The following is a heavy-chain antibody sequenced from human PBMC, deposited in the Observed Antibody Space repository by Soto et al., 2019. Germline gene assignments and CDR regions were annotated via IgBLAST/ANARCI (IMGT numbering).Heavy chain of an antibody. Sequence: SSVKVSCKASGYTFSSYAISWVRQAPGQGLEWMGGIIPIFGTANYAQKFQGRVTITADKSTSTAYMELSSLRSEDTAVYYCARPVRGRHAPFDYWGQGTLVTVS. V-gene: IGHV1-69*06. CDR2: IIPIFGTA. CDR3: ARPVRGRHAPFDY. J-gene: IGHJ4*02. CDR1: GYTFSSYA. D-gene: IGHD1-1*01.